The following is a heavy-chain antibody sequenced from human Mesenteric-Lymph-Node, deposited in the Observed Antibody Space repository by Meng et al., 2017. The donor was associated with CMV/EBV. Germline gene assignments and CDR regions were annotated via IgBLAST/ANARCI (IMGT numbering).Heavy chain of an antibody. Sequence: VQLQQWGAGLLKPSENLSLTCAVYGGSFSGYYLSWIRQPPGKGLEWIGEINHSGSTNYNPSLKSRVTISVDTSKNQFSLKLSSVTAADTAVYYCARHQRWLKSEGGFNYWGQGTLVTVSS. CDR2: INHSGST. D-gene: IGHD4-23*01. V-gene: IGHV4-34*01. J-gene: IGHJ4*02. CDR1: GGSFSGYY. CDR3: ARHQRWLKSEGGFNY.